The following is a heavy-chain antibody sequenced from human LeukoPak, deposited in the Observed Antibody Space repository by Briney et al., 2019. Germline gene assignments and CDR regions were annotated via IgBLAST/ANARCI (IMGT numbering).Heavy chain of an antibody. CDR2: ISAYNGNT. V-gene: IGHV1-18*01. CDR3: AREPSYGSGPPVSFDI. CDR1: GYTFTSYG. J-gene: IGHJ3*02. Sequence: GASVKVSCKASGYTFTSYGISWVRQAPGQGLEWMGWISAYNGNTNYAQKLQGRVTMTTDTSTSTAYMELRSLRSDDTAVYYCAREPSYGSGPPVSFDIWGQGTMVTVSS. D-gene: IGHD3-10*01.